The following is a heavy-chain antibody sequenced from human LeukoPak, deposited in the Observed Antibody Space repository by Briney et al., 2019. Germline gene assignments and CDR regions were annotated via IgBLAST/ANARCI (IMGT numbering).Heavy chain of an antibody. V-gene: IGHV4-34*01. CDR1: GGSFSGYY. D-gene: IGHD6-13*01. Sequence: SETLSLTCAVYGGSFSGYYWSWIRQPPGKGLEWIGEINHSGGTNYNPSLKSRVTISVDTSKNQFSLKLSSVTAADTAVYYCARGRRQQLVRSYYFGMDVWGQGTTVTVSS. J-gene: IGHJ6*02. CDR2: INHSGGT. CDR3: ARGRRQQLVRSYYFGMDV.